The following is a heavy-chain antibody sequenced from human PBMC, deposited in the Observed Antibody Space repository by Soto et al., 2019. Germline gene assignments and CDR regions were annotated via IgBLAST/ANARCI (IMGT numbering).Heavy chain of an antibody. V-gene: IGHV3-33*01. CDR1: GFTFSSYG. CDR2: IWYDGSNK. J-gene: IGHJ5*02. D-gene: IGHD1-1*01. Sequence: QVQLVESGGGVVQPGRSLRLSCAASGFTFSSYGMHWVRQAPGKGLEWVAVIWYDGSNKYYADSVKGRFTISRDNSKNTLYLQMNSLRAEDTAVYYCARGRGWKGNGFDPWCQGTLVTVSS. CDR3: ARGRGWKGNGFDP.